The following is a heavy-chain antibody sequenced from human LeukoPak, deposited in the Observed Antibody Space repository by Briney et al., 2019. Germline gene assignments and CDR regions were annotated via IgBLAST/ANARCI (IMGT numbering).Heavy chain of an antibody. J-gene: IGHJ6*03. D-gene: IGHD2-2*01. CDR1: GYTFTSYY. CDR2: INPSGGST. CDR3: ARDLRSSTSFYYYYYYMDV. Sequence: ASVKVSCKASGYTFTSYYMHWVRQAPGQGLEWMGIINPSGGSTSYAQKFQGRVTMTRDMSTSTVYMELSSLRSEDTAVYYCARDLRSSTSFYYYYYYMDVWGKGTTVTASS. V-gene: IGHV1-46*01.